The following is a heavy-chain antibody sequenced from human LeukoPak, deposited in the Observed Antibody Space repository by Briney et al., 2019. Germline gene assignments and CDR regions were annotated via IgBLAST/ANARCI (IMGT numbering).Heavy chain of an antibody. J-gene: IGHJ6*03. CDR2: ISSSSRSM. CDR1: GFTFSLYS. CDR3: ARDSTNMDV. Sequence: GGSLRLSCAASGFTFSLYSMNWVRQAPGKGLEWISSISSSSRSMYYTDSVKGRFTISRDNAQNSLYLQMSSLRAEDTAVYYCARDSTNMDVWDKGTTVTVSS. D-gene: IGHD2-2*01. V-gene: IGHV3-21*01.